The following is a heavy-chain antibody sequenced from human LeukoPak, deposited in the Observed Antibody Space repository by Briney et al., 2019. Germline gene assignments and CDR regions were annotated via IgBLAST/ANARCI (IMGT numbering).Heavy chain of an antibody. V-gene: IGHV1-18*01. J-gene: IGHJ6*03. D-gene: IGHD3-22*01. CDR3: ARGYYYDSSGTYYYMDV. CDR2: ISAYNGNT. CDR1: GYTFTSYG. Sequence: ASVKVSCKASGYTFTSYGISWVRQAPGQGLEWMGWISAYNGNTNYAQKLQGRVTMTTDTSTSTAYMELRSLRSDDTAVYYCARGYYYDSSGTYYYMDVWGKGTTVTVSS.